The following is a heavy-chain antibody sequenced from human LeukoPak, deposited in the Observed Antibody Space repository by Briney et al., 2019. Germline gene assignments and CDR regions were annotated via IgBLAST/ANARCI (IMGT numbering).Heavy chain of an antibody. CDR2: NHYSGST. D-gene: IGHD5-18*01. V-gene: IGHV4-59*01. CDR1: GGSISSYY. CDR3: ARNGYRSSLDY. J-gene: IGHJ4*02. Sequence: SETLSLTCTVSGGSISSYYWSWIRQPPGKGLEWIGYNHYSGSTNYNPSLQSRVTISIDTSKNQFSLKLSSVSAADTAVCYCARNGYRSSLDYWGQGTLVTVSS.